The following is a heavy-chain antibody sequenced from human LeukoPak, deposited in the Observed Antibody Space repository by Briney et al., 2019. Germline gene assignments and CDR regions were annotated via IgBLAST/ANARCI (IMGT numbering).Heavy chain of an antibody. Sequence: GGSLRLSCAASGFTVSSNYMSWVRQAPGKGLEWVSVIYSGGSTYYAGSVKGRFTISRDNSKNTLYLQMNSLRAEDTAVYYCARDVPSGGGVDYWGQGTLVTVSS. V-gene: IGHV3-53*01. J-gene: IGHJ4*02. CDR3: ARDVPSGGGVDY. D-gene: IGHD3-16*01. CDR2: IYSGGST. CDR1: GFTVSSNY.